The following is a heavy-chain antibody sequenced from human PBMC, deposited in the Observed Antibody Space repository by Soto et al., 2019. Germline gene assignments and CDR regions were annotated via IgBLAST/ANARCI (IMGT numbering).Heavy chain of an antibody. CDR2: INHSGST. CDR3: ARARYYDYVWGSYRYYYYYGMDV. CDR1: GGSFSGYY. J-gene: IGHJ6*02. D-gene: IGHD3-16*02. Sequence: KPSETLSLTCAVYGGSFSGYYWSWIRQPPGKGLEWIGEINHSGSTNYNPSLKSRVTISVDTSKNQFSLKLSSVTAADTAVYYCARARYYDYVWGSYRYYYYYGMDVWGQGTTVTVSS. V-gene: IGHV4-34*01.